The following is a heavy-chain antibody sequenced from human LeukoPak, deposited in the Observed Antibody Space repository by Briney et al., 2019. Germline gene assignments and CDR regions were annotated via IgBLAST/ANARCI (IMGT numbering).Heavy chain of an antibody. Sequence: GRSLRLSCAASGFTFDDYAMHWVRQAPGKGLEWVSGISWNSGSIGYADSVKGRFTISRDNAKNSLYLQMNSLRAEDTAVYYCAKEWAGSIWGQGTMVTVSS. CDR2: ISWNSGSI. D-gene: IGHD1-26*01. V-gene: IGHV3-9*01. CDR1: GFTFDDYA. CDR3: AKEWAGSI. J-gene: IGHJ3*02.